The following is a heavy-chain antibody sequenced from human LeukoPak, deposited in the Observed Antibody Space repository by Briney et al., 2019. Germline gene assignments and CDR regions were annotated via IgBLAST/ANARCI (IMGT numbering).Heavy chain of an antibody. CDR3: ATDLMRGSYDLFDY. J-gene: IGHJ4*02. V-gene: IGHV1-69*06. CDR1: GYTFTSYA. CDR2: IIPIFGTA. D-gene: IGHD1-26*01. Sequence: GASVKVSCKASGYTFTSYAISWVRQAPGQGLEWMGGIIPIFGTANYAQKFQGRVTITADKSTSTAYMELSSLRSEDTAVYYCATDLMRGSYDLFDYWGQGTLVTVSS.